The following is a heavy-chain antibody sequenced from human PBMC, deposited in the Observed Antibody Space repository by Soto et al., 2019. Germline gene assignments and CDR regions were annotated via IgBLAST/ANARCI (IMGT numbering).Heavy chain of an antibody. CDR1: GFTFKSYA. Sequence: VGSLRLSCAASGFTFKSYAVSWVRQAPGKGLEWVSVITGSGDSTYYADSVKGRFTISRDNSKNTLYLQMNSLRAEDTAVYYCAKVSSSWLHYYYYGMDVWGQGTTVTVSS. V-gene: IGHV3-23*01. J-gene: IGHJ6*02. D-gene: IGHD6-13*01. CDR2: ITGSGDST. CDR3: AKVSSSWLHYYYYGMDV.